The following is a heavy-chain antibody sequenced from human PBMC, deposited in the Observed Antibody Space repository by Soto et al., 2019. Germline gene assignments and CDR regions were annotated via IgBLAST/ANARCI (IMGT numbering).Heavy chain of an antibody. Sequence: ASVKVSCKASGYTFTGYYMHWVRQAPGQGLEWMGWINPNSGGTNYAQKFQGRVTMTRDTSISTAYMELSRLRSDDTAVYYCARDRGSRYDFWSGYSGLSYGMDVCGQGTTVTVS. J-gene: IGHJ6*02. CDR3: ARDRGSRYDFWSGYSGLSYGMDV. D-gene: IGHD3-3*01. CDR1: GYTFTGYY. V-gene: IGHV1-2*02. CDR2: INPNSGGT.